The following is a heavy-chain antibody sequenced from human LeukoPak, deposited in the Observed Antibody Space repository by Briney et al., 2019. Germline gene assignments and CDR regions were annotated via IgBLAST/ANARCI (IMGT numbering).Heavy chain of an antibody. D-gene: IGHD3-22*01. Sequence: SETLSLTCTVSGGSTSNHYWSWLRQPPGKGLEWIGYIYYSGSTDYNPSLKSRVTISVDTSKNQFSLKLSSVTAADTAVYYCARVRALSFYDSSGDLYYFDYWGQGTLVTVSS. CDR3: ARVRALSFYDSSGDLYYFDY. J-gene: IGHJ4*02. CDR1: GGSTSNHY. V-gene: IGHV4-59*11. CDR2: IYYSGST.